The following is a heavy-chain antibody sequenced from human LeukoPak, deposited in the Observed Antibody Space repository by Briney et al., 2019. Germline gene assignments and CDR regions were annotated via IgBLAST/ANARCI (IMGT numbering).Heavy chain of an antibody. Sequence: GGSLRLSCAVSGFTISNYGMSWVRQAPGKGLEWVSAISTSGDTKYYADSVKGRFIISRDTSRNTLYLQVNSLRVEDTALYYCAQGYSSGWYPRWGQGTLVTVSS. CDR1: GFTISNYG. V-gene: IGHV3-23*01. D-gene: IGHD6-19*01. CDR3: AQGYSSGWYPR. CDR2: ISTSGDTK. J-gene: IGHJ4*02.